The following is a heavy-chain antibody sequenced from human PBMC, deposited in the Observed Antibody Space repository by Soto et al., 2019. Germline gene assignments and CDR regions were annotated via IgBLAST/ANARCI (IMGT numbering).Heavy chain of an antibody. CDR2: VDNRGGT. V-gene: IGHV4-59*01. J-gene: IGHJ4*02. CDR1: NGSLYNFY. Sequence: QVHLQESGPGLVKPSETLSLTCTVSNGSLYNFYWSWSRQSPGKGLEWIGYVDNRGGTNYNPSLQSRVTISIEMSKSQFSLRLTSVTTADTAIYYCAKNRVPVNWGQGALVTVSS. CDR3: AKNRVPVN.